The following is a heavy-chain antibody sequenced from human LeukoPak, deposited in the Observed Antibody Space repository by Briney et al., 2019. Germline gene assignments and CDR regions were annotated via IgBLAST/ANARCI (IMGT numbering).Heavy chain of an antibody. D-gene: IGHD1-26*01. Sequence: GSLRLSCAASGFIFSNYNMNWVRQAPGKGLEWVSSISSGSGYKYYADSVKGRFTISRDNAENSLYLQMNSLRDEDTAVYYCASAGGNDYWGQGTLVTVSS. V-gene: IGHV3-21*01. CDR1: GFIFSNYN. J-gene: IGHJ4*02. CDR2: ISSGSGYK. CDR3: ASAGGNDY.